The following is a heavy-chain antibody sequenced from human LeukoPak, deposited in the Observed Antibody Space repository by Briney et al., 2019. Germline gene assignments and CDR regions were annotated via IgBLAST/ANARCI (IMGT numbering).Heavy chain of an antibody. Sequence: PGGSLRLSCAASGFSFSGYDMSWVRQAPGKGLEWLANIKHDGSEKKYVDSVKGRFTISRDNAKNSLYLQMNSLRAEDTAVYYCARDCWGIKVMDGFDNWGQGTLVTVSS. CDR3: ARDCWGIKVMDGFDN. CDR2: IKHDGSEK. CDR1: GFSFSGYD. D-gene: IGHD2-8*01. V-gene: IGHV3-7*01. J-gene: IGHJ4*02.